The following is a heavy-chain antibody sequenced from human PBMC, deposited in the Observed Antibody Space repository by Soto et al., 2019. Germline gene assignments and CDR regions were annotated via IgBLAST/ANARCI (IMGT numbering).Heavy chain of an antibody. D-gene: IGHD2-21*01. J-gene: IGHJ5*02. V-gene: IGHV4-59*08. CDR2: IYYAGTT. CDR3: ARLGAYYPSLDP. CDR1: GGYCSPNY. Sequence: TLETLPLTWTLSGGYCSPNYWGWIRQPTGKGLEWIGYIYYAGTTSYNPSLKSRVTITLETSKSQFSLRLTSVTASDTVVYYCARLGAYYPSLDPWGQGTVVTVSS.